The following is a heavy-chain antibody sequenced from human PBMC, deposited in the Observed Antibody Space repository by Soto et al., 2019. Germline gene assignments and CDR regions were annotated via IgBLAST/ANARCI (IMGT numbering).Heavy chain of an antibody. CDR1: GYTFTSYG. CDR2: ISAYNGNT. CDR3: AREVGANEVDYYYGMDV. Sequence: QVQLVQSGAEVKKPGASVKVSCKASGYTFTSYGISWVRQAPGQGLEWMGWISAYNGNTNYAQKLQGRVTMTTDSSTSTAYMELRSLRSDDTAVYYCAREVGANEVDYYYGMDVWGQGTTVTVSS. D-gene: IGHD1-26*01. V-gene: IGHV1-18*01. J-gene: IGHJ6*02.